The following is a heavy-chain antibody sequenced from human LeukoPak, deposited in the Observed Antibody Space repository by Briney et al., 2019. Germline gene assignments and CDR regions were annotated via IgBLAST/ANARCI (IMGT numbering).Heavy chain of an antibody. V-gene: IGHV4-61*02. Sequence: SETLSLTCTVSGGSISSGSYYWSWIRRPAGKGLEWIGRIYTSGSTNYNPSLKSRVTISVDTSKNQFSLKLSSVTAADTAVYYCARAAEWLPPADAFDIWGQGTMVTVSS. CDR1: GGSISSGSYY. D-gene: IGHD5-18*01. CDR2: IYTSGST. CDR3: ARAAEWLPPADAFDI. J-gene: IGHJ3*02.